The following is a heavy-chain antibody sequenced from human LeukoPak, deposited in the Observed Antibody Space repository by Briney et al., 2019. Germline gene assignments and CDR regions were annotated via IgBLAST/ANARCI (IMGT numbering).Heavy chain of an antibody. J-gene: IGHJ4*02. Sequence: GASVKVSCKASSYTFTSYGISWVRQAPGQGLEWMGGIIPIFGTANYAQKFQGRVTITADESTSTAYMELSSLRSEDTAVYYCARDSHSKSSGYSFDYWGQGTLVTVSS. D-gene: IGHD3-22*01. CDR2: IIPIFGTA. CDR3: ARDSHSKSSGYSFDY. CDR1: SYTFTSYG. V-gene: IGHV1-69*13.